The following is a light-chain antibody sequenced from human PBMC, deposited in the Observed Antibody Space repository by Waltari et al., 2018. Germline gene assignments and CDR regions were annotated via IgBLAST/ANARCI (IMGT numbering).Light chain of an antibody. Sequence: QSALTQPTSVSGSPGQSITISCTGTSRDVGFYNSVSWYQQYPGKVPQPLIYDVSDRPSGVSSRFSGSKSGNTASLTISGLQADDEADYYCNSYTGSSSWVFGGGTKLTVL. J-gene: IGLJ3*02. CDR3: NSYTGSSSWV. CDR2: DVS. CDR1: SRDVGFYNS. V-gene: IGLV2-14*01.